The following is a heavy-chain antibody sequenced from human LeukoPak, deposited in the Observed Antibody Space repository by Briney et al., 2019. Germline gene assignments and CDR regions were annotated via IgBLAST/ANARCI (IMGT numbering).Heavy chain of an antibody. J-gene: IGHJ4*02. Sequence: SETLSLTCAVYGGSFSGYFWSWIRQPPGKGLEWIGEISHSGSTNYNPSLRSRVTISIDTSKNQFSLHLNSVTPADTAVYYRARENPGDYWGQGTLVTVSS. CDR1: GGSFSGYF. D-gene: IGHD2/OR15-2a*01. CDR3: ARENPGDY. V-gene: IGHV4-34*01. CDR2: ISHSGST.